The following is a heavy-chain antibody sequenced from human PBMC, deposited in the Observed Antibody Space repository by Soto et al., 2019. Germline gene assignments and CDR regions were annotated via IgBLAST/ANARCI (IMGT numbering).Heavy chain of an antibody. V-gene: IGHV3-23*01. CDR1: GSTFTDFT. Sequence: EVQLLESGGGLVQPGGSLRLSCAGSGSTFTDFTMTWVRQAPGKGLEWVSAISGDGLSTYYAGSVKGRFTISRDNSKTTLYLQMNSLRAEDTALYYCARVAPYCSTTTCYIDSWGQGTLVTVSS. J-gene: IGHJ4*02. CDR3: ARVAPYCSTTTCYIDS. D-gene: IGHD2-2*01. CDR2: ISGDGLST.